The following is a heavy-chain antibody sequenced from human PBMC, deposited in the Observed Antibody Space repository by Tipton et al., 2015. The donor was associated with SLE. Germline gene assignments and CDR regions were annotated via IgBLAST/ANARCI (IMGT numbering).Heavy chain of an antibody. CDR1: GGSISGYY. D-gene: IGHD2-2*01. J-gene: IGHJ2*01. CDR2: FYYSGST. CDR3: AKGCSSSTCEPFYYFGMDV. Sequence: GLVKPSETLSLTCTGSGGSISGYYWSWIRQPPGKGLEWIGYFYYSGSTKYNPSLESRVTISGDMSQNQFSLKLRSVTAADTAVYYCAKGCSSSTCEPFYYFGMDVWGRGTLVTVSS. V-gene: IGHV4-59*08.